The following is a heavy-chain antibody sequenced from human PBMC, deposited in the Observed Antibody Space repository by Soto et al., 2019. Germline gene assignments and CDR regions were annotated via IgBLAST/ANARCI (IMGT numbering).Heavy chain of an antibody. CDR3: VGVILTGYYTQIDY. V-gene: IGHV4-34*01. CDR2: INHSGST. Sequence: SETLSLTCAVYGGSFSGYYWSWIRQPPGKGLEWIGEINHSGSTNYNPSLKSRVTISVDTSKNQFSLKLSSVTAADTAVYYCVGVILTGYYTQIDYWGQGTLVTVSS. CDR1: GGSFSGYY. J-gene: IGHJ4*02. D-gene: IGHD3-9*01.